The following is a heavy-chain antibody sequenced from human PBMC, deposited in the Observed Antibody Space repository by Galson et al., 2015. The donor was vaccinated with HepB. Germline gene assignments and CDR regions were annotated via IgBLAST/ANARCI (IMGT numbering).Heavy chain of an antibody. D-gene: IGHD1-1*01. V-gene: IGHV1-69*13. CDR3: ARDFAAGTSLGFDS. CDR2: IIPMYGMT. J-gene: IGHJ5*01. CDR1: GTAFSRFS. Sequence: SVKVSCKASGTAFSRFSLNWVRQAPGQGLEGMGRIIPMYGMTNYARKFQGRLTITADESTNTAFIELGSLRSEDTAIYYCARDFAAGTSLGFDSWGQGTLVTVSS.